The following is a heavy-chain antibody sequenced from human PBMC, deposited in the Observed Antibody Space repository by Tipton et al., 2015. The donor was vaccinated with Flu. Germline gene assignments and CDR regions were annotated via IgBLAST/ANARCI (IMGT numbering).Heavy chain of an antibody. CDR3: ARLAALRSLEWLSPNSYGLDV. CDR1: GGSISSITYY. Sequence: LRLSCTVSGGSISSITYYWGWIRQPPGKGLEWIGSIYYSGSTYFNPSLKSRVTISVDTSKNQFSLRLSSVTAADTAVYYCARLAALRSLEWLSPNSYGLDVWGQGTTVTVSS. J-gene: IGHJ6*02. V-gene: IGHV4-39*01. CDR2: IYYSGST. D-gene: IGHD3-3*01.